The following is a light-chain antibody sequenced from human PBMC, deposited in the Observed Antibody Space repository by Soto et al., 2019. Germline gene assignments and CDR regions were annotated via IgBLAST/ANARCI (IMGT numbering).Light chain of an antibody. CDR1: QSVSSSY. Sequence: PGARVTLSCRASQSVSSSYLTWYQQKPGQAPRLLIYGASTRATSIPARFSGSGSGTDFTLTISSLQPEDFAVYYCQQYGSSSLTFGGGTKVEIK. CDR2: GAS. J-gene: IGKJ4*01. CDR3: QQYGSSSLT. V-gene: IGKV3-20*01.